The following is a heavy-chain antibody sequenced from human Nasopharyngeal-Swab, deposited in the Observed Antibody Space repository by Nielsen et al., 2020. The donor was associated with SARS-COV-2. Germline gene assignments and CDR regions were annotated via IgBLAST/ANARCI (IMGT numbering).Heavy chain of an antibody. V-gene: IGHV3-64D*06. CDR3: ARPTYYDYYGMDV. CDR1: GFTFSSYA. Sequence: GESLKISCSASGFTFSSYAMHWVRQAPGKGLEYVSAISSNGGSTYYADSVKGRFTISRDNSKNTLYLQMSSLRAEDTAVYYCARPTYYDYYGMDVWGQGTTVTVSS. J-gene: IGHJ6*02. CDR2: ISSNGGST. D-gene: IGHD3-3*01.